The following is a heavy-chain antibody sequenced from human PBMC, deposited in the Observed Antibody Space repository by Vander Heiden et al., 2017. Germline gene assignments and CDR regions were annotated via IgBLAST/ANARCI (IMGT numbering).Heavy chain of an antibody. CDR3: ARVHTTTVTADY. Sequence: EVQLVESGGGLVKPGGSRRLSCAASGFTFSRYSMNWVRQAPGNGVEWVSSISSSSSYIYYEDSVKDRFTISRDNAKNSLYLQMNSLRAEDTAVYYCARVHTTTVTADYWGQGTLVTVSS. J-gene: IGHJ4*02. CDR2: ISSSSSYI. CDR1: GFTFSRYS. V-gene: IGHV3-21*01. D-gene: IGHD4-17*01.